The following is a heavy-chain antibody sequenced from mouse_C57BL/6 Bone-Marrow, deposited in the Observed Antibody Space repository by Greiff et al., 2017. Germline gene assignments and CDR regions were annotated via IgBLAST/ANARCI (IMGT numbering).Heavy chain of an antibody. CDR1: GYTFTSYW. CDR3: ARYSSIPSFDY. Sequence: QVQLQQPGAELVKPGASVKLSCKASGYTFTSYWMHWVKQRPGQGLEWIGKINPNSGSTNYNEKFKSKATLTVDKSSSTAYMQLRSLTSEDSAVYYCARYSSIPSFDYWGQGTSLTVSS. D-gene: IGHD1-1*01. CDR2: INPNSGST. V-gene: IGHV1-64*01. J-gene: IGHJ2*02.